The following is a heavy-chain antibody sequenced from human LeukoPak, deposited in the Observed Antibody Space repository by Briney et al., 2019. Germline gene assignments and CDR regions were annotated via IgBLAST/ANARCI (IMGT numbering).Heavy chain of an antibody. CDR1: GGSFSGYY. Sequence: SETLSLTCAVYGGSFSGYYWSWIRQPPGKGRAWIGYIYTSGSTNYNPSLKSRVTISVDTSKNQFSLKLSSVTAADTAVYYCARAHERTYVGFDIWGQGTMVTVSS. CDR2: IYTSGST. CDR3: ARAHERTYVGFDI. J-gene: IGHJ3*02. D-gene: IGHD2-8*01. V-gene: IGHV4-4*09.